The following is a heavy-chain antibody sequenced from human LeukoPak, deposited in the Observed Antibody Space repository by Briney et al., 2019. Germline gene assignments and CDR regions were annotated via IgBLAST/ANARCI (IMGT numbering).Heavy chain of an antibody. CDR1: GFTFSSYS. CDR2: ISSSSSYI. Sequence: GGSLRLSCAASGFTFSSYSMNWVRQAPGKGLEWVSSISSSSSYIYYADSVKGRFTISRDNAKNSLYLQMNSLRAEDTAVYYCARGWERGAFEIWGQGTMVTVSS. CDR3: ARGWERGAFEI. D-gene: IGHD1-26*01. V-gene: IGHV3-21*01. J-gene: IGHJ3*02.